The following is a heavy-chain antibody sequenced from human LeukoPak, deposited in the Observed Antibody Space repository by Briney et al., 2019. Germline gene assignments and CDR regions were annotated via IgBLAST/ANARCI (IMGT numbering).Heavy chain of an antibody. CDR2: MNPNSGNT. J-gene: IGHJ6*02. Sequence: GASVKVSCKASGYTFTSYDINWVRQATGQGLEWMGWMNPNSGNTGYAQKFQGRVTMTRNTSISTAHMELSSLRSEDTAVYYCAREFEDCSSTSCYTAYYYYYGMDVWGLGTTVTVSS. CDR1: GYTFTSYD. CDR3: AREFEDCSSTSCYTAYYYYYGMDV. V-gene: IGHV1-8*01. D-gene: IGHD2-2*02.